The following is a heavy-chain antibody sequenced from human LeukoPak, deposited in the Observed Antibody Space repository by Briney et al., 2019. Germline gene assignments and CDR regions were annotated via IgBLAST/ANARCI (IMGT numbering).Heavy chain of an antibody. J-gene: IGHJ4*02. D-gene: IGHD6-19*01. CDR2: IKQDGSEK. Sequence: GRSLRLSCAASGFTFSSYGMHWVRQAPGKGLEWVANIKQDGSEKYYVDSVKGRFTISRDNAKNSLYLQMNSLRAEDTAVYYCAREAAVAGPGLDFDYWGQGTLVTVSS. CDR3: AREAAVAGPGLDFDY. CDR1: GFTFSSYG. V-gene: IGHV3-7*01.